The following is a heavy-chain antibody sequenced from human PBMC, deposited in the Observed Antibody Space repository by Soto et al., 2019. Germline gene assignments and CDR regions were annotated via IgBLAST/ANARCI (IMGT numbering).Heavy chain of an antibody. J-gene: IGHJ5*02. CDR3: ASGYEDYDYVWGFP. CDR2: INHSGST. D-gene: IGHD3-16*01. V-gene: IGHV4-34*01. CDR1: GGSFSGYY. Sequence: PSETLSLTCAVYGGSFSGYYWTWIRQPPGTGLEWIGEINHSGSTNYNPSLKSRVTISVDTSKNQFSLKLTSVTAADTAVYYCASGYEDYDYVWGFPWGQGTLVTAPQ.